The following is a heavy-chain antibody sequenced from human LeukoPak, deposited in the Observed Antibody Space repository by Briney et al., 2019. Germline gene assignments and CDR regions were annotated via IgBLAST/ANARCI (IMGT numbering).Heavy chain of an antibody. J-gene: IGHJ6*03. V-gene: IGHV4-4*07. CDR2: IYTSGSP. CDR3: ARGLDYDFWSGSLGYYYYMDV. CDR1: GGSISSYY. D-gene: IGHD3-3*01. Sequence: SETLSLTCTVSGGSISSYYWSWVRQPAGKGLEWVGRIYTSGSPNYNPSLKSRVTISVDKSKNQFSLKLSSVTAADTAVYYCARGLDYDFWSGSLGYYYYMDVWGKGTTVTVSS.